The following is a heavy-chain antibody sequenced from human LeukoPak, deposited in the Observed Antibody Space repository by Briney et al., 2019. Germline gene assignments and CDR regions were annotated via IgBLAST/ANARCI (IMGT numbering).Heavy chain of an antibody. D-gene: IGHD3-16*02. Sequence: ASVKVSCMASGYSFTNYYVHWVRQAPGQGLEWMGIINPNGGTTSYAQKFQDRVTMTRDTSTSTVYMELNSLTSEDTAMYFCASEPVWGSYRLYFFNYWGQGTLVTVSS. CDR3: ASEPVWGSYRLYFFNY. J-gene: IGHJ4*02. CDR1: GYSFTNYY. V-gene: IGHV1-46*01. CDR2: INPNGGTT.